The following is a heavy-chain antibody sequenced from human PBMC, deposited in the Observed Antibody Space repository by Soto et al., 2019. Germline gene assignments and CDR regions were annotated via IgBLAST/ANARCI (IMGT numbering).Heavy chain of an antibody. J-gene: IGHJ6*02. CDR3: ARADPSSSWNYDYYGMDV. D-gene: IGHD6-13*01. V-gene: IGHV1-2*02. CDR2: INPNSGGT. CDR1: GYTFTGYY. Sequence: ASVKVSCKASGYTFTGYYMHWVRQAPGQGLEWMGWINPNSGGTNYAQKFQGRVTMTRDTSISTAYMELSRLRSDDTAVYYWARADPSSSWNYDYYGMDVWGQGTTVTVSS.